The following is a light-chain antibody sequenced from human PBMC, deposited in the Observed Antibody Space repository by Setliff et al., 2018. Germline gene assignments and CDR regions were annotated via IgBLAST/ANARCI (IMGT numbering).Light chain of an antibody. Sequence: QTVVTQEPSFSVSPGGTVTLTCGLNSGSVSSNYNPSWYQQTPGQAPRTLIYSTNTRSSGVPDRFSGSILGNKAALTITGAQADDESDYYCMLYVGLGIYVFGTGTKVTVL. CDR2: STN. CDR3: MLYVGLGIYV. J-gene: IGLJ1*01. V-gene: IGLV8-61*01. CDR1: SGSVSSNYN.